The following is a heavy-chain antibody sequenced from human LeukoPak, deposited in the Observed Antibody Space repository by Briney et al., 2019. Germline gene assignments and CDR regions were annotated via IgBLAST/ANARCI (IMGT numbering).Heavy chain of an antibody. Sequence: SETLSLTCNVSGGSISSGGYYWSWLRQAPGKGLEWIGYIYHSGSTYYNPSLKSRVTISVDRSKNQFSLKLSSVTAADTAVYYCARDQFAGGSPDDFDLWGRGTLVTVSS. CDR1: GGSISSGGYY. CDR2: IYHSGST. CDR3: ARDQFAGGSPDDFDL. D-gene: IGHD1-14*01. V-gene: IGHV4-30-2*01. J-gene: IGHJ2*01.